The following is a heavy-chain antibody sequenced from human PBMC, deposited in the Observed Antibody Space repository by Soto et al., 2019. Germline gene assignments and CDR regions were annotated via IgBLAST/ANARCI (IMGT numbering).Heavy chain of an antibody. CDR2: IHYKGST. J-gene: IGHJ4*02. CDR1: GGSISNDDYY. CDR3: ARGPRKYSGYDYPRFDY. Sequence: PSETLSLTCTVSGGSISNDDYYWTWIRQPPGMRLEWIGYIHYKGSTYYNPSLKSRGSMSLDTSKNQFSLKLSSVTAADTAVHFCARGPRKYSGYDYPRFDYWGQGTLVTVSS. V-gene: IGHV4-30-4*01. D-gene: IGHD5-12*01.